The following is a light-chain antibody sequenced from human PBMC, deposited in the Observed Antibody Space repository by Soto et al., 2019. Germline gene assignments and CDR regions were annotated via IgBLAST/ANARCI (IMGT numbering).Light chain of an antibody. Sequence: DIQMTQSPSTLSASVGDRVTITCLASQSIYNFLAWYQQKPGKAPKFLISDASSLETGVPSRFSGSGSGTEFTLTISSLQPEDFATYYCQQYYSYPWTFGQGTKVDIK. CDR3: QQYYSYPWT. V-gene: IGKV1-5*01. CDR1: QSIYNF. CDR2: DAS. J-gene: IGKJ1*01.